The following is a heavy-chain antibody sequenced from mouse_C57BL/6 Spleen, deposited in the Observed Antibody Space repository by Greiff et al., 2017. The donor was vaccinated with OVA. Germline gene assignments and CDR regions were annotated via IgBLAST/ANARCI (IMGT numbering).Heavy chain of an antibody. CDR1: GFSLTSYG. Sequence: VKLMESGPGLVQPSQSLSITCTVSGFSLTSYGVHWVRQSPGKGLEWLGVIWSGGSTDYNAAFISRLSISKDNSKSQVFFKMNSLQADDTAIYYCARGDYSNDYAMDYWGQGTSVTVSS. V-gene: IGHV2-2*01. CDR2: IWSGGST. CDR3: ARGDYSNDYAMDY. J-gene: IGHJ4*01. D-gene: IGHD2-5*01.